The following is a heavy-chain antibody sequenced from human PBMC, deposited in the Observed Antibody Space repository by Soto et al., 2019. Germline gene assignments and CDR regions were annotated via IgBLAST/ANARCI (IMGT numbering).Heavy chain of an antibody. CDR3: AKDPHYYGSGSYYIRRDNWFDP. CDR2: ISWDGGST. CDR1: GFTFDDYT. J-gene: IGHJ5*02. V-gene: IGHV3-43*01. Sequence: EVQLVESGGVVVQPGGSLRLSCAASGFTFDDYTMHWVRQAPGKGLEWVSLISWDGGSTYYADSVKGRFTISRDNSKNSLYLQMNSLRTEDTALYYCAKDPHYYGSGSYYIRRDNWFDPGGQGTLVTVSS. D-gene: IGHD3-10*01.